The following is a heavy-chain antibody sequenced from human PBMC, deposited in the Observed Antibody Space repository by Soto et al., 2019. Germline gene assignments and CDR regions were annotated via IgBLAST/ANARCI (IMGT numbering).Heavy chain of an antibody. Sequence: GGSLRLSCAASGFTFSSYAMSWVRQAPGKGLEWVSAITGSGDSTYYADSVKGRFTVSRDNSKNTLYLQMNSLRAEDTAVYYCAKVFVFTIREGFDYWGLGTLVTVSP. CDR1: GFTFSSYA. J-gene: IGHJ4*02. D-gene: IGHD3-3*01. CDR2: ITGSGDST. V-gene: IGHV3-23*01. CDR3: AKVFVFTIREGFDY.